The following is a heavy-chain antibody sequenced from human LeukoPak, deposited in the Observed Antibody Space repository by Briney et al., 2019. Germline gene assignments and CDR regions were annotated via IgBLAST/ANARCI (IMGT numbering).Heavy chain of an antibody. CDR1: GYTFTSSG. CDR3: AKNSSGGYSDY. V-gene: IGHV1-18*01. D-gene: IGHD6-19*01. CDR2: ISTYNGYS. J-gene: IGHJ4*02. Sequence: ASVKVSCKTSGYTFTSSGITWVRQAPGQGLEWMGWISTYNGYSKYAQNLQGRVTMTAATSTTTAYMELSSLRSDDTAVYYCAKNSSGGYSDYWGQGTLVTVSS.